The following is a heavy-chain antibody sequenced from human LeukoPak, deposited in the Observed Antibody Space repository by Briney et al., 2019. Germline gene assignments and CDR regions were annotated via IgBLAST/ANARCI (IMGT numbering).Heavy chain of an antibody. D-gene: IGHD3-22*01. CDR1: GGSFSGYY. Sequence: PSETLSLTCAVYGGSFSGYYWSWIRQPPGKGLEWIGEINHSRSTNYNPSLKSRVTISVDTSKNQFSLKLSSVTAADTAVYYCARGPSPYYYDSSGYPRAFDIWGQGTMVTVSS. J-gene: IGHJ3*02. CDR2: INHSRST. CDR3: ARGPSPYYYDSSGYPRAFDI. V-gene: IGHV4-34*01.